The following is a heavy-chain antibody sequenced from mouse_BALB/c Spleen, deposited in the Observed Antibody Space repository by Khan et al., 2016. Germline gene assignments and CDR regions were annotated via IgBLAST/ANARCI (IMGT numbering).Heavy chain of an antibody. CDR3: ANQRGDYYGSNYCYAMD. V-gene: IGHV2-6-5*01. D-gene: IGHD1-1*01. CDR2: IWGGGSC. CDR1: GFSLTDYG. J-gene: IGHJ4*01. Sequence: QVQLQESGPGLVAPSQSLTITCTVAGFSLTDYGVSRFSQPPGKGLEGLAVIWGGGSCYYNSSFKSILSIRKDNSNRQVFLKMNSLQAADTAMYYCANQRGDYYGSNYCYAMD.